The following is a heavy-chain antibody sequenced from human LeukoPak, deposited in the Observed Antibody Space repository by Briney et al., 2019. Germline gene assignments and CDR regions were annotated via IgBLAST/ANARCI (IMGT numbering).Heavy chain of an antibody. J-gene: IGHJ6*03. D-gene: IGHD3-3*01. CDR2: INWNGGST. CDR1: GFTFDDYG. V-gene: IGHV3-20*04. CDR3: ARDDFWSGYYKSYYYYYMDV. Sequence: GGSLRLSCAASGFTFDDYGMSWVRQAPGKGLEWVSGINWNGGSTGYADSVKGRFTISRDNAKNSLYLQMNSLRAEDTALYYCARDDFWSGYYKSYYYYYMDVWGKGTTVTVS.